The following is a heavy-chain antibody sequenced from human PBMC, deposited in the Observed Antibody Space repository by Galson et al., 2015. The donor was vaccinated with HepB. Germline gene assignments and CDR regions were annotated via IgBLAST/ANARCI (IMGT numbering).Heavy chain of an antibody. D-gene: IGHD3-22*01. CDR1: GFTFDDYA. V-gene: IGHV3-9*01. CDR3: AKSSGYYFLDY. Sequence: SLRLSCAASGFTFDDYAMHWVRQAPGKGLEWVSGISWNSGSIGYADSVKGRFTISRDNSKNTLYLQMNSLRAEDTAVYYCAKSSGYYFLDYWGQGTLVTVSS. CDR2: ISWNSGSI. J-gene: IGHJ4*02.